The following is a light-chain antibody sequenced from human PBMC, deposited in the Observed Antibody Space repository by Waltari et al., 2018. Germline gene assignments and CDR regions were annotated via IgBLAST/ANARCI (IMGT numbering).Light chain of an antibody. Sequence: DILMTQSPSTLSASVGDRVTITCRASRSIGIWLAWYQRKPGQAPKVLIYKASTLESGVPSRFSGSGSGTEFTLTISSLEPDDFATYYCQQYNSYLYTFGQGTKLEIK. CDR3: QQYNSYLYT. CDR1: RSIGIW. J-gene: IGKJ2*01. CDR2: KAS. V-gene: IGKV1-5*03.